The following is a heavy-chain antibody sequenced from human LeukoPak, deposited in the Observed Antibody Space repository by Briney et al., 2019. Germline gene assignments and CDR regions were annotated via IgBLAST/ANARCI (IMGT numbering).Heavy chain of an antibody. CDR1: GFTFSSYW. D-gene: IGHD4-17*01. CDR3: ARGPYDYGDYVSDY. Sequence: GGSLRLSCAASGFTFSSYWMHWVRQAPGQGLVWVSRINSDGSSTSYADSVKGRFTISRDNAKNTLYLQMNSLRAEDTAVYYCARGPYDYGDYVSDYWGQGTLVTVSS. V-gene: IGHV3-74*01. CDR2: INSDGSST. J-gene: IGHJ4*02.